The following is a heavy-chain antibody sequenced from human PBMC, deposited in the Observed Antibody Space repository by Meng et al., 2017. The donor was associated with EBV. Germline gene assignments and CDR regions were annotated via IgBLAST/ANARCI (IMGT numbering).Heavy chain of an antibody. CDR3: ARVGIAVAGTGDY. V-gene: IGHV1-2*06. CDR2: INPNSGGT. D-gene: IGHD6-19*01. J-gene: IGHJ4*02. CDR1: GYTFTGYY. Sequence: VRLGQSGAEGKKPGAPVKVSCKAAGYTFTGYYMHWVRQAPGQGLEWMGRINPNSGGTNYAQKFQGRVTMTRDTSISTAYMELSRLRSDDTAVYYCARVGIAVAGTGDYWGQGTLVTVSS.